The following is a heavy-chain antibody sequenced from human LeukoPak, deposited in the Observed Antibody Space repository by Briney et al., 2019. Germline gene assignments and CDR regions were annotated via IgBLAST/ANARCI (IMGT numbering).Heavy chain of an antibody. D-gene: IGHD3-22*01. V-gene: IGHV4-38-2*01. CDR1: VYSISSGYY. J-gene: IGHJ3*02. CDR2: IYHSGST. Sequence: SETLSLTCAVSVYSISSGYYWGWIRQPPGKGLEWIGSIYHSGSTYYNPSLKSRVTISVDTSKNQFSLKLSSVTAADTAVYYCARTVQRYYYDSSGLRRDAFDIWGQGTMVTVSS. CDR3: ARTVQRYYYDSSGLRRDAFDI.